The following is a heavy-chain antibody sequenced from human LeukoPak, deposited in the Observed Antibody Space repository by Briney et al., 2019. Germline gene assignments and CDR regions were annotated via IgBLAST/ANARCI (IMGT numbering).Heavy chain of an antibody. D-gene: IGHD2-21*01. CDR2: IYYRGST. CDR1: GRSMGTYY. J-gene: IGHJ4*02. Sequence: PSDPLSLPCSVWGRSMGTYYWMWVPQPTGKGLEWIGYIYYRGSTNYNPALKSGFTISEDTAKNQCSLKLTSVTAADTAVYYCARRGAIPEYWGQGSLVIVSS. CDR3: ARRGAIPEY. V-gene: IGHV4-59*08.